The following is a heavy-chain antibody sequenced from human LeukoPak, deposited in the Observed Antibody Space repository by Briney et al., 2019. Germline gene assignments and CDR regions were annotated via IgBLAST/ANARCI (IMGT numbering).Heavy chain of an antibody. Sequence: SETLSLTCTVSGGSLSSSSYYWGWIRQPPGKGLEWIGSIYYSGSTNYNPSLKSRVTVSVDKSKNQFSLKLSSVTAADTAVYYCARLQFLSGGYYAFDPWGQGSRVTVSS. D-gene: IGHD3-22*01. CDR1: GGSLSSSSYY. J-gene: IGHJ5*02. CDR2: IYYSGST. V-gene: IGHV4-39*07. CDR3: ARLQFLSGGYYAFDP.